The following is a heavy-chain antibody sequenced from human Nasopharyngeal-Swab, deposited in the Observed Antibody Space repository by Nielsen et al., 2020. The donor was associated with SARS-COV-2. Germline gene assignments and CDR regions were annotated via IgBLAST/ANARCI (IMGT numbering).Heavy chain of an antibody. D-gene: IGHD5-18*01. CDR3: ARRDTGGMDV. J-gene: IGHJ6*02. CDR1: GFTFSSYS. Sequence: GESLKISCAASGFTFSSYSMNWVRQAPGRGLEWVSYISSSSSTIYYADSVKGRFTISRDNAKNSLYLQMNSLRDEDTAVYYCARRDTGGMDVWGQGTTVTVSS. V-gene: IGHV3-48*02. CDR2: ISSSSSTI.